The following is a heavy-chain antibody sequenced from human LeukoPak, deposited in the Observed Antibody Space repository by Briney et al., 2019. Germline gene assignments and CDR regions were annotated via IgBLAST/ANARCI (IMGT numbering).Heavy chain of an antibody. Sequence: SETLSLTCTVSGGSISSYYWSWIRQPPGKGLEWVGYIYYSGSTNYNPSLKSRVTISVDTSKNQFSLKLSSVTAADTAVYYCARHLRYSSSWYPFDYWGQGTLVTVSS. V-gene: IGHV4-59*08. J-gene: IGHJ4*02. D-gene: IGHD6-13*01. CDR1: GGSISSYY. CDR2: IYYSGST. CDR3: ARHLRYSSSWYPFDY.